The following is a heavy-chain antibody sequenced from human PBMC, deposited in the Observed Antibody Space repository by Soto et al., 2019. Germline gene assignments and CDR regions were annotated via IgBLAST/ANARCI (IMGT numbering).Heavy chain of an antibody. CDR3: ARKGCSSTSCPHSGMDV. CDR2: IIPIFGTA. J-gene: IGHJ6*02. CDR1: GGTFISYA. V-gene: IGHV1-69*06. D-gene: IGHD2-2*01. Sequence: WXSVKVSCKASGGTFISYAIIWVRQAPGQGLEWMGGIIPIFGTANYAQKFQGRVTITADKSTSTAYMELSSLRSEDTAVYYCARKGCSSTSCPHSGMDVWGHGTTVTVSS.